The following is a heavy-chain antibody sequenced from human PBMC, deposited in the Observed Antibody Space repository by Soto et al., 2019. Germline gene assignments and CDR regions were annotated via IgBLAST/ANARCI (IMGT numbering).Heavy chain of an antibody. CDR1: GFTLSSYA. V-gene: IGHV3-23*01. D-gene: IGHD3-9*01. CDR3: AKEYSVLRYFGPFDY. CDR2: ISGSGGST. J-gene: IGHJ4*02. Sequence: EVQLLESGGGLIQAGGSLRLSCAASGFTLSSYAMSWVRQAPGKGLEWVSAISGSGGSTYYADSVKGRFTISRDNSKNTLYLQMNSLRAEDTAVYYCAKEYSVLRYFGPFDYWGQGTLVTVSS.